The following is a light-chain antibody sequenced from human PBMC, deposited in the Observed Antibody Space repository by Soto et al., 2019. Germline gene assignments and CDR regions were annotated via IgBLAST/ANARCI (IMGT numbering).Light chain of an antibody. CDR2: EVT. Sequence: QFALSPPASVSGYPGQSITISCTGTSSDVGGYNYVSWYQQHPGKAPKLMIYEVTNRPSGVSNRFSGSKSGNTASLTISGLQAEDEADYYCSSYTSRSTLVFGSGTKVTVL. V-gene: IGLV2-14*01. CDR1: SSDVGGYNY. CDR3: SSYTSRSTLV. J-gene: IGLJ1*01.